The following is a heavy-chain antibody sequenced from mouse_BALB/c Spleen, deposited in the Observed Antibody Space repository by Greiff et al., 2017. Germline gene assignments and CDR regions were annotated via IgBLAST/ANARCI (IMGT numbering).Heavy chain of an antibody. D-gene: IGHD1-1*01. J-gene: IGHJ1*01. CDR2: IWGGGST. CDR3: AKHDYYGSNWYFDV. Sequence: VQLQQSGPGLVAPSQSLSITCTVSGFSLTDYGVSWIRQPPGKGLEWLGVIWGGGSTYYNSALKSRLSISKDNSKSQVFLKMNSLQTDDTAMYYCAKHDYYGSNWYFDVWGAGTTVTVSS. CDR1: GFSLTDYG. V-gene: IGHV2-6-5*01.